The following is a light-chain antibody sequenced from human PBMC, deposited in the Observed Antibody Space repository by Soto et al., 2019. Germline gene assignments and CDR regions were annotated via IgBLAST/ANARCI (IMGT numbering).Light chain of an antibody. J-gene: IGLJ3*02. CDR1: SSDVGGYNY. V-gene: IGLV2-14*03. Sequence: QSVLTQPASVSGSPGQSITISCTGTSSDVGGYNYVSWYQQHPGKAPKLMIYDVGYRPSGVSNRFSGSKSGNTASLTISGLQADDEADYYCSSYTSSSTVVFGGGTKLTVL. CDR2: DVG. CDR3: SSYTSSSTVV.